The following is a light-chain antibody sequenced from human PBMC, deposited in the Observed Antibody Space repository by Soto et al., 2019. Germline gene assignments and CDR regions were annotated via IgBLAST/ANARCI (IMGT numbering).Light chain of an antibody. V-gene: IGKV1-5*01. CDR3: QHYNIYSPWT. CDR2: DAS. Sequence: IHMTQSPSTLSSSLGDRVTLTFRASQSINAWLAWYQQKPGKAPKLLIYDASSLQSGVPSRFSGSGSGTEFTLTISGLQPDDFATYYCQHYNIYSPWTFGQGTKVDIK. J-gene: IGKJ1*01. CDR1: QSINAW.